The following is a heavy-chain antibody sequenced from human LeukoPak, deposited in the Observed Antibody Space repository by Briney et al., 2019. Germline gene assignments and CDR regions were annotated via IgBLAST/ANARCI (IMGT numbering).Heavy chain of an antibody. Sequence: GGSLRLSCAASGFTFSNYWMSWVRQAPGKGLEWVANIKQDGSEKYYVDSVKGRFTISRDNAKKSLYLQTDSLRAEDTAVYYCASSSGWYLSSDYWGQGTLVTVSS. V-gene: IGHV3-7*03. CDR3: ASSSGWYLSSDY. D-gene: IGHD6-19*01. CDR2: IKQDGSEK. J-gene: IGHJ4*02. CDR1: GFTFSNYW.